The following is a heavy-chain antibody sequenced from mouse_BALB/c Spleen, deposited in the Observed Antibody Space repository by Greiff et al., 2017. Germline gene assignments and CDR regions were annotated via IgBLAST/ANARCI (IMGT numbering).Heavy chain of an antibody. Sequence: EVQLQESGGGLVKPGGSLKLSCAASGFTFSSYAMSWVRQSPEKRLEWVAEISSGGSYTYYPDTVTGRFTISRDNAKNTLYLEMSSLRSEDTAMYYCARDAGNYLDYWGQGTTLTVSS. CDR2: ISSGGSYT. CDR3: ARDAGNYLDY. J-gene: IGHJ2*01. V-gene: IGHV5-9-4*01. CDR1: GFTFSSYA.